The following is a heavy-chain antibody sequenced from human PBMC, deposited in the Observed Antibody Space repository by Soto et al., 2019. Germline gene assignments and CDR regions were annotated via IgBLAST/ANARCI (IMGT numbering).Heavy chain of an antibody. D-gene: IGHD3-10*01. V-gene: IGHV3-21*01. CDR1: GFSFSSYS. CDR3: ARIRNSYGSQSYLIDY. Sequence: GGSLRLSCAAPGFSFSSYSMNWVRQAPGKGLEWVSSISSSSGYIYYADSLQGRLTISRDNAKNSLFLQMNSLRAEDTAVYYCARIRNSYGSQSYLIDYWGQGTLVTVSS. CDR2: ISSSSGYI. J-gene: IGHJ4*02.